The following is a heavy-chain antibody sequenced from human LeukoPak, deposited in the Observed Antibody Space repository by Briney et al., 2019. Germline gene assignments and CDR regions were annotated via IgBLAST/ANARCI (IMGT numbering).Heavy chain of an antibody. CDR2: IRSKANSYAT. J-gene: IGHJ4*02. D-gene: IGHD5-18*01. CDR3: AKVINGYSHNYYGY. V-gene: IGHV3-73*01. CDR1: GFTFSGSA. Sequence: GGSLRLSCAASGFTFSGSAMHWVRQASGKGLEWVGRIRSKANSYATAYAASVKGRFTISRDDSKNTAYLQMNSLKTEDTAVYYCAKVINGYSHNYYGYWGQGTLVTVSS.